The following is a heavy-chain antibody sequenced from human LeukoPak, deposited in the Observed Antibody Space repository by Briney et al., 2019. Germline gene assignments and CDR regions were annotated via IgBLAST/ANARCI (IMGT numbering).Heavy chain of an antibody. Sequence: GESLKISCKGSGYSFTSYWISWVRQMPGKGLEWMGIIYPGDSDTRYSPSFQGQVTISADKSISTAYLQWSSLKASDTAMYYCARLGVEMATINWFDPWGQGTLVTVSS. V-gene: IGHV5-51*01. CDR3: ARLGVEMATINWFDP. J-gene: IGHJ5*02. CDR2: IYPGDSDT. CDR1: GYSFTSYW. D-gene: IGHD5-24*01.